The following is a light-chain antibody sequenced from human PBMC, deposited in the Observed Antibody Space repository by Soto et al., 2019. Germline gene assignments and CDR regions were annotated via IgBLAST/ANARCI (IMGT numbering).Light chain of an antibody. CDR1: QSVSSSY. Sequence: EIVLTQSPGTLSLSPGERATLSCRASQSVSSSYLAWYQQKPGQAPRLLIYGASSRATGIPDRFSGSGSGPDFTLTISRLQPEAFAVYYYQLYGSSPLFAFGPGPNVDIK. J-gene: IGKJ3*01. V-gene: IGKV3-20*01. CDR3: QLYGSSPLFA. CDR2: GAS.